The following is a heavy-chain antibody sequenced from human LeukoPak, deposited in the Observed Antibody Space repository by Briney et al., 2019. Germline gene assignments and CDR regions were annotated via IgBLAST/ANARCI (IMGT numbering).Heavy chain of an antibody. Sequence: GASVKVSCKASGYTFTGYYMHWVRQAPGQGLEWMGGIIPIFGTANYAQKFQGRVTITADKSTSTAYMELSSLRSEDTAVYYCARLEPSLRGSTFDYWGQGTLVTVSS. V-gene: IGHV1-69*06. J-gene: IGHJ4*02. CDR3: ARLEPSLRGSTFDY. D-gene: IGHD5/OR15-5a*01. CDR2: IIPIFGTA. CDR1: GYTFTGYY.